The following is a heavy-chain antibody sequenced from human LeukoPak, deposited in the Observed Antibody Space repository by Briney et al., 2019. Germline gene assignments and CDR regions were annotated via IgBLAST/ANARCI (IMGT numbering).Heavy chain of an antibody. Sequence: EASVKVSCKASGYTFTGYYMHWVRQAPGQGLEWMGWINPNSGGTNYAQKFQGRVTVTRDTSTSTAYMELSRLRSDDTAVYYCARGNIREYYYDSSGREPSLDYWGQGTLVTVSS. D-gene: IGHD3-22*01. V-gene: IGHV1-2*02. CDR1: GYTFTGYY. J-gene: IGHJ4*02. CDR2: INPNSGGT. CDR3: ARGNIREYYYDSSGREPSLDY.